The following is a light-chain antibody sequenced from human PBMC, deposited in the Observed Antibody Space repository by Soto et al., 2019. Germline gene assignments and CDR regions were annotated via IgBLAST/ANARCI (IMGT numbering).Light chain of an antibody. CDR3: CSYVTGNIHV. V-gene: IGLV2-23*02. CDR2: EVN. CDR1: TSNVGSYNF. J-gene: IGLJ1*01. Sequence: QSALTQPASVSGSPGQSITISCTGTTSNVGSYNFVSWYQQHPGKAPKLVIYEVNQRPSGVSDRLSGSKSGNTASLTISGLQAEDEADYYCCSYVTGNIHVFGSGTKVTVL.